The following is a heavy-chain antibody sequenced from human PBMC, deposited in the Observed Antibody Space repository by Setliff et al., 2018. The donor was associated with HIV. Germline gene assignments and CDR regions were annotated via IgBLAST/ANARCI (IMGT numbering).Heavy chain of an antibody. CDR1: GGSISSSSYY. CDR3: AREPAAGAYYFDY. CDR2: IYYSGTT. D-gene: IGHD6-13*01. J-gene: IGHJ4*02. Sequence: PSETLSLTCTVSGGSISSSSYYWGWIRQPPGKGLEWIGSIYYSGTTYYNPSLKSRITISVDTSKNQFFLKVNSVTAADTAVYYCAREPAAGAYYFDYWGQGTLVTVSS. V-gene: IGHV4-39*07.